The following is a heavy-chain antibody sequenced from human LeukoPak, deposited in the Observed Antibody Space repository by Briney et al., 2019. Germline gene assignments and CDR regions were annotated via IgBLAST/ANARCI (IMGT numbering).Heavy chain of an antibody. CDR3: ARWYSSGWYSDY. CDR1: GFSFSTYS. V-gene: IGHV3-21*06. CDR2: VSGTSEYI. D-gene: IGHD6-19*01. Sequence: GGSLRLSCAASGFSFSTYSMIWVRQAPGKGLEWVSSVSGTSEYIYYADSVRGRFTISRGNAKNTVYLQMNSLRAEDTAVYYCARWYSSGWYSDYWGQGTLVTVSS. J-gene: IGHJ4*02.